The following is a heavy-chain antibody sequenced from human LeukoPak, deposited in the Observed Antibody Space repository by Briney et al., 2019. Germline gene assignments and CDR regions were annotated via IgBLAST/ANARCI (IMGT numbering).Heavy chain of an antibody. V-gene: IGHV3-74*01. J-gene: IGHJ6*02. Sequence: PGGSLRLSCGASGFTFSSYWMHWVRQAPGMGLVWVSRISGDGSTTSYADSVKGRFTISRDNSKNTLYLQMNSLRADDTAVYYCARDRVTRGYNYGIPLYGLDVWGQGTTVTVSS. CDR2: ISGDGSTT. CDR3: ARDRVTRGYNYGIPLYGLDV. D-gene: IGHD5-18*01. CDR1: GFTFSSYW.